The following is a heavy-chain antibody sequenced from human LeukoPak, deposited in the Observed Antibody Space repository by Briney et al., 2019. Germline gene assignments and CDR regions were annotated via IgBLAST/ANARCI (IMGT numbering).Heavy chain of an antibody. CDR2: ISWNSGSI. J-gene: IGHJ4*02. V-gene: IGHV3-9*01. CDR1: GFTFDDYA. D-gene: IGHD3-10*01. CDR3: AKGSGSGSYYIRTFDY. Sequence: GGSLRPSCAASGFTFDDYAMHWVRQAPGKGLEWVSGISWNSGSIGYADSVKGRFTISRDNAKNSLYLQMNSLRAEDTALYYCAKGSGSGSYYIRTFDYWGQGTLVTVSS.